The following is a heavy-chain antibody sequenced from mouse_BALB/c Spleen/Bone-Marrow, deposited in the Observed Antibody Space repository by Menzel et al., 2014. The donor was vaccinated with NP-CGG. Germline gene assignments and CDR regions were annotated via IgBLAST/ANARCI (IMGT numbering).Heavy chain of an antibody. Sequence: VQLPQSGLELAKPGASVNISCTASGFTFTGYNMHWVKQSHGRSLEWIGYIYPCNSGTGYNQKFKGKATLTVDNSSITAQMYVGTLTSYYAAVYYSARVGLDYWGQGTTLTVSS. V-gene: IGHV1S29*02. CDR3: ARVGLDY. CDR1: GFTFTGYN. J-gene: IGHJ2*01. CDR2: IYPCNSGT.